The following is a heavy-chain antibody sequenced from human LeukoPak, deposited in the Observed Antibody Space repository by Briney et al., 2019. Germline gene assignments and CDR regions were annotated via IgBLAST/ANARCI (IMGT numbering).Heavy chain of an antibody. CDR1: GFTFSSYG. D-gene: IGHD6-19*01. J-gene: IGHJ4*02. CDR2: ISYDGSNK. V-gene: IGHV3-30*18. CDR3: AKGGGAVEQWLVASIDY. Sequence: GGSLRLSCAASGFTFSSYGMHWVRQAPGKGLEWVAVISYDGSNKYYADSVKGRFTISRDNSKNTLYLQMNSLRAEDTAVYYCAKGGGAVEQWLVASIDYWGQGTLVTVSS.